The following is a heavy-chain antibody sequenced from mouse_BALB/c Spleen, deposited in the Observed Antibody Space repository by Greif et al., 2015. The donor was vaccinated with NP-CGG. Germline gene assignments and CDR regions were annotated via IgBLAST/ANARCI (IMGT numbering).Heavy chain of an antibody. CDR2: INPSTGYT. V-gene: IGHV1-7*01. J-gene: IGHJ2*01. CDR1: GYTFTSYW. CDR3: ARRAVVGVFDY. D-gene: IGHD1-1*01. Sequence: QVQLQQPGAELAKPGASVKMSCKASGYTFTSYWMHWVKQRPGQGLEWIGYINPSTGYTEYNQKFKDKATLAADKSSSTAYMQLSSLTSEDSAVYYCARRAVVGVFDYWGQGTTLTVSS.